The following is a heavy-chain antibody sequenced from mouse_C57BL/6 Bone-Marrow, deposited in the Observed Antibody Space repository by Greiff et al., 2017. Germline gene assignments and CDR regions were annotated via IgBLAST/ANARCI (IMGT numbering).Heavy chain of an antibody. J-gene: IGHJ1*03. CDR2: IYWDDDK. Sequence: QVTLKECGPGILQSSQTLSLTCSFSGFSLSTSGMGVSWIRQPSGKGLEWLAHIYWDDDKRYNPSLKSRLTISKDTSRNQVFLKITSVDTADTATYYGARDNWDWYFDVWGTGTTVTVSS. CDR3: ARDNWDWYFDV. D-gene: IGHD4-1*01. CDR1: GFSLSTSGMG. V-gene: IGHV8-12*01.